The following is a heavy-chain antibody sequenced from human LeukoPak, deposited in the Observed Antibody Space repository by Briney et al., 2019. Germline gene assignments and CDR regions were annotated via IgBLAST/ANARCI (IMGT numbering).Heavy chain of an antibody. CDR3: ARRDPFMGDALDF. Sequence: GESLKISCKGSGYTFTSFWIAWVRQTPGKGLEWMGIIYAGDSDTRYSPSLQGQVTISVDKSNSTAYLHWSSLTTSDTAMYFCARRDPFMGDALDFWGRGTMVTVAS. CDR2: IYAGDSDT. V-gene: IGHV5-51*01. J-gene: IGHJ3*01. CDR1: GYTFTSFW. D-gene: IGHD3-10*01.